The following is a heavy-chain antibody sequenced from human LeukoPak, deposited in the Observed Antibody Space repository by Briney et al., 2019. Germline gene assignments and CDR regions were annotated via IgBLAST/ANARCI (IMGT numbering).Heavy chain of an antibody. CDR1: GFTFSSYA. CDR3: SRFVYGAAADETGGY. J-gene: IGHJ4*02. V-gene: IGHV3-23*01. D-gene: IGHD6-13*01. Sequence: GSLRLSCAASGFTFSSYAMSWVRQAPGKGLEWVSAISGSGGSTYYADSVKGRFTISRDNAKNSLYLQMNSLRAEDTAVYYCSRFVYGAAADETGGYWGQGTLVTVSS. CDR2: ISGSGGST.